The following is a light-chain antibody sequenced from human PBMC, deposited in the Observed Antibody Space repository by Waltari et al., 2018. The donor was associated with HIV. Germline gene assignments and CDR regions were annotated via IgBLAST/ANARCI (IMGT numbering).Light chain of an antibody. V-gene: IGLV1-47*01. CDR3: AIWDDNLRGV. CDR1: SSVTGRTY. CDR2: RNY. Sequence: QSVLSQPPSASGTPGQRVTISCSGSSSVTGRTYVYWYQQRPGAAPKLLIYRNYQRPSGVPDRFSGSKSGSSASLTISGLRSDDAADYYCAIWDDNLRGVFGGGTRLTVL. J-gene: IGLJ2*01.